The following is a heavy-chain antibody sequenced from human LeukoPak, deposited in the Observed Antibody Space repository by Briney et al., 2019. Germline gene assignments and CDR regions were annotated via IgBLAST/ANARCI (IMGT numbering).Heavy chain of an antibody. D-gene: IGHD5-18*01. V-gene: IGHV3-30*18. CDR1: GCTFSNYG. CDR2: ISYEGRNK. J-gene: IGHJ4*02. CDR3: AKHRMAEYTYGSYYFDH. Sequence: GRSLKLSCAASGCTFSNYGMHWVRQAPGKGLEWVGVISYEGRNKYYADSPKGRFTISRDNSKNTLYLQMNSLRAEDTAVYYCAKHRMAEYTYGSYYFDHWGQGTLVTVSS.